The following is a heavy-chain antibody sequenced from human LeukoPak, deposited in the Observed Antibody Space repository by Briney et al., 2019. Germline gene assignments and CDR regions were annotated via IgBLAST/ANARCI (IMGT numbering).Heavy chain of an antibody. CDR2: MNPSSGNT. Sequence: ASVKVSCKASGYTFTSYDINWVRQATGQGLEWMGWMNPSSGNTGYAQKFQGRVTMTRNTSISTAYMELSSLRSEDTAVYYCARVIGLWFGELSYYYGMDVWGQGTTVTVSS. J-gene: IGHJ6*02. V-gene: IGHV1-8*01. CDR1: GYTFTSYD. D-gene: IGHD3-10*01. CDR3: ARVIGLWFGELSYYYGMDV.